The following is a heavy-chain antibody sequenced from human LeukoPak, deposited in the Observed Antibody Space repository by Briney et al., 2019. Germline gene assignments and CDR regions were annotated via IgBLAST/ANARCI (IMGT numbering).Heavy chain of an antibody. CDR1: GGSISSYY. CDR3: ARVEYSGYDRYYFDY. V-gene: IGHV4-59*01. J-gene: IGHJ4*02. Sequence: PSETLSLTCTVSGGSISSYYWSWIRQPPGKGLEWTGYIYYSGSTNYNPSLKSRVAISVDTSKNQFSLKLSSVTAADTAVYYCARVEYSGYDRYYFDYWGQGTLVTVSS. CDR2: IYYSGST. D-gene: IGHD5-12*01.